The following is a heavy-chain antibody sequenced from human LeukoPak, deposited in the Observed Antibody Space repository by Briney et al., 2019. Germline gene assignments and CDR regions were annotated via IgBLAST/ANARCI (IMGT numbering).Heavy chain of an antibody. Sequence: GESLKISCNGSGYNFTTFWIGWVRQMPGKGLEWVGNIYPGDSDTRYSPSFQGQVTVSVDKFISTAYLQWSSLKASDTAIYYCARQDYGGFEYWGQGTLVTVSS. CDR1: GYNFTTFW. CDR2: IYPGDSDT. D-gene: IGHD4-23*01. CDR3: ARQDYGGFEY. V-gene: IGHV5-51*01. J-gene: IGHJ4*02.